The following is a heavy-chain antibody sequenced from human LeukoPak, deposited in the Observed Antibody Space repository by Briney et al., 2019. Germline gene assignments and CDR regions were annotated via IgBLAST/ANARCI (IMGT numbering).Heavy chain of an antibody. CDR3: ARDMGLRYYYDSSGYYHHYGMDV. CDR2: ISSSSSYI. J-gene: IGHJ6*02. D-gene: IGHD3-22*01. CDR1: GFTFSSYS. Sequence: PGGSLRLSCAASGFTFSSYSMNWVRQAPGKGLEWDSSISSSSSYIYYADSVKGRFTISRDNAKNSLYLQMNSLRAEDTAVYYCARDMGLRYYYDSSGYYHHYGMDVWGQGTTVTVSS. V-gene: IGHV3-21*01.